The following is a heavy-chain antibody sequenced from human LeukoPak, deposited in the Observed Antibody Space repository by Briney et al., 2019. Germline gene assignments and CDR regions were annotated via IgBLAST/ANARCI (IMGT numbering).Heavy chain of an antibody. V-gene: IGHV3-53*01. CDR1: GFTVSSNY. J-gene: IGHJ4*02. Sequence: GGSLRLSCAASGFTVSSNYMSWVRQAPGKGLEWVSVIYSGGSTYYADSVKGRFTIPRDNSKNTLYLQMNSLRAEDTAVYYCVRGDYGDYTLLDYWGQGTLVTVSS. D-gene: IGHD4-17*01. CDR3: VRGDYGDYTLLDY. CDR2: IYSGGST.